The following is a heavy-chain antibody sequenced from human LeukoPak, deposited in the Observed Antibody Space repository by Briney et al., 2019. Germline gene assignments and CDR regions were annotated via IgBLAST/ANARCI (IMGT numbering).Heavy chain of an antibody. D-gene: IGHD2-15*01. V-gene: IGHV4-59*08. CDR3: ARGGKFYVN. CDR1: GGSISGYY. CDR2: ISDSGSA. J-gene: IGHJ4*02. Sequence: SETLSLICTVSGGSISGYYWSWIRQPPGKGPEWIGYISDSGSANNNPSLKSRVTISLDTSKNQFSLNLSSVTASDTAVYYCARGGKFYVNWGQGTLVTVSS.